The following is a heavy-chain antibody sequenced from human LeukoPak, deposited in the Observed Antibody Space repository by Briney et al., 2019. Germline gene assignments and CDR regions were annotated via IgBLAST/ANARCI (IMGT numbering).Heavy chain of an antibody. CDR2: ISGSGGST. CDR1: GFTFSSYA. CDR3: AKDRLTYYYDSSGYPY. J-gene: IGHJ4*02. Sequence: GGSLRLSCAASGFTFSSYAMSWARQAPGKGLEWVSAISGSGGSTYYADSVKGRFTISRDNSKNTLYLQMNSLRAEDTAVYYCAKDRLTYYYDSSGYPYWGQGTLVTVSS. V-gene: IGHV3-23*01. D-gene: IGHD3-22*01.